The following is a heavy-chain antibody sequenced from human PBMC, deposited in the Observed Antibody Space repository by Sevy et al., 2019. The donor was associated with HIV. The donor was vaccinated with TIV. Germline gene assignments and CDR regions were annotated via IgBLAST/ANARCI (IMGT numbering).Heavy chain of an antibody. V-gene: IGHV3-7*01. D-gene: IGHD3-16*01. CDR1: GFTFSSYW. CDR3: ARRGDSFDY. CDR2: IKQDGSEK. J-gene: IGHJ4*02. Sequence: GGSLRLSCAASGFTFSSYWMSWVRQAPGKGLEWVANIKQDGSEKYYVDSVRGRFTISRDDAKNSLYLQMSRLRAEDTAVYYCARRGDSFDYWGQGTLVTVSS.